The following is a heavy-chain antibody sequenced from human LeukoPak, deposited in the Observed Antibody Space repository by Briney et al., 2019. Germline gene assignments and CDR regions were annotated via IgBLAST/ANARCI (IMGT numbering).Heavy chain of an antibody. D-gene: IGHD5-24*01. CDR3: ARGRNAYTFDN. V-gene: IGHV3-21*05. CDR2: ISSGGNYR. J-gene: IGHJ4*02. Sequence: GGSLRLSCAVSGFTFSSYDMNWVRQAPGKGLEWVSYISSGGNYRYYADSVKGRFTISRDNARNSLYLQMNSLRAEDTAVYYCARGRNAYTFDNWGQGTLVTVSS. CDR1: GFTFSSYD.